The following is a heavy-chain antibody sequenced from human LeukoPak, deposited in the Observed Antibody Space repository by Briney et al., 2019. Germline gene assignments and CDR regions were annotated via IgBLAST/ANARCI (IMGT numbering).Heavy chain of an antibody. V-gene: IGHV4-30-4*07. Sequence: SETLSLTCAVSGGSFGSDTYSWSWIRQPPGKGLEWIVYIYYSGRTYYNPSLKSRVTISVDTSNNHFSLNLSSVTAADTAVYFCVRGVTSTNYYYFYMDVWGKGTTVTISS. J-gene: IGHJ6*03. D-gene: IGHD2-8*01. CDR2: IYYSGRT. CDR1: GGSFGSDTYS. CDR3: VRGVTSTNYYYFYMDV.